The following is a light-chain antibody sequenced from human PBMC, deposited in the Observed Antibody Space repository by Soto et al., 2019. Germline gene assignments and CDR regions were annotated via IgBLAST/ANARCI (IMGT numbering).Light chain of an antibody. Sequence: DIVMTQSPDSLAVSLGERATINCKSSQSVLYSSNNKNYLAWYQQKPGQPPNLLIYWASTRESGVPDRFSGSGSGTDFTLTISSLQAEDVAVYYCQQYYSTPRLTFGGGTKVEIK. J-gene: IGKJ4*01. V-gene: IGKV4-1*01. CDR2: WAS. CDR1: QSVLYSSNNKNY. CDR3: QQYYSTPRLT.